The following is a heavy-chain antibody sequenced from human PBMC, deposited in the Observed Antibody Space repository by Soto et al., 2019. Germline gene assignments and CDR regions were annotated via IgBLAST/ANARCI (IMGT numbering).Heavy chain of an antibody. J-gene: IGHJ4*02. D-gene: IGHD3-22*01. CDR3: AREDLISMRDYYFTY. Sequence: ASVKVSCKASGYTFTNYYIHWVRQAPGQGLEWMGIINPSGGSTSYAQRFRGRVTMTRDTSTSTVYMDLSGLRSEDTAVYYCAREDLISMRDYYFTYWGQGSMVTVSS. V-gene: IGHV1-46*01. CDR1: GYTFTNYY. CDR2: INPSGGST.